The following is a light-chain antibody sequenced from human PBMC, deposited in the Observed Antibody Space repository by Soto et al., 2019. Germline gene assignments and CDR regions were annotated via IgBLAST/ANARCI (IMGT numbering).Light chain of an antibody. CDR1: QSVSTW. CDR2: KAS. CDR3: QQYDGYSRT. J-gene: IGKJ2*02. V-gene: IGKV1-5*03. Sequence: DIQMTQSPSTLSASVGDRVTITCRASQSVSTWLAWYQQKPGKAPKLLSYKASSLESGVTSRFSGSGSGTEFTLTISSLQPDDFATYYCQQYDGYSRTFGQGTKLEIK.